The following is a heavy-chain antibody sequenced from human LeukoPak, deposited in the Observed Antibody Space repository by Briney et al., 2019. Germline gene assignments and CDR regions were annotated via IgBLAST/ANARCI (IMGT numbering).Heavy chain of an antibody. D-gene: IGHD6-13*01. J-gene: IGHJ4*02. CDR3: AREYSAFDY. V-gene: IGHV4-61*01. CDR1: GDHISSYSNYK. Sequence: PSETLSHTCSVSGDHISSYSNYKWSWIRQPPGKGLEWIGYIYYHGSTNYNPSLQSRVTFSVDTSKIPFSLKLSSVTAADTAVYYCAREYSAFDYWGQGTLVTVSS. CDR2: IYYHGST.